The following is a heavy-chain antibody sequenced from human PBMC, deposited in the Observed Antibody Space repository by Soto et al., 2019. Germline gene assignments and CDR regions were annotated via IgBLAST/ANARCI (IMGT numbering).Heavy chain of an antibody. CDR1: GFTFSGSA. V-gene: IGHV3-73*01. CDR2: IRSKANSYAT. Sequence: PGGSLRLSCAASGFTFSGSAMHWVRQASGKGLEWVGRIRSKANSYATAYAASVKGRFTISRDDSKNTAYLQMNSLKTKDTAVYYCTRHGKTGTYSYAYAFDIWGQGTMVTVSS. CDR3: TRHGKTGTYSYAYAFDI. J-gene: IGHJ3*02. D-gene: IGHD1-26*01.